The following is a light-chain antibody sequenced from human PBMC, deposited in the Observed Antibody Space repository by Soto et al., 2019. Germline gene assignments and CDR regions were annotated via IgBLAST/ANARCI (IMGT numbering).Light chain of an antibody. V-gene: IGKV3-15*01. CDR2: GAS. J-gene: IGKJ1*01. CDR3: QQYNIWTWT. Sequence: EIVMTQSPATLSMSPGKRATLSCRASQSISSNLAWYQQRPGQAPRLLIYGASTRATGIPARFSGSGSGTEFTLTISSLQSEDFAVYYCQQYNIWTWTFGQGTKVDIK. CDR1: QSISSN.